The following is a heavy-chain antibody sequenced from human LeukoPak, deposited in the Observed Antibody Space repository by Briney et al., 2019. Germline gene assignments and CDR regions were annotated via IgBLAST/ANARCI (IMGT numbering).Heavy chain of an antibody. CDR1: GGSISSYY. Sequence: SETLSLTCTVSGGSISSYYWSWIRQPPGKGLEWVGHIYYLGSTNYNPSLKSRVTILVDTSRNHFSVKLSSVTAADTAVYYCARSQNYYGSGDYWSQGTLVTVSS. J-gene: IGHJ4*02. D-gene: IGHD3-10*01. CDR3: ARSQNYYGSGDY. CDR2: IYYLGST. V-gene: IGHV4-59*01.